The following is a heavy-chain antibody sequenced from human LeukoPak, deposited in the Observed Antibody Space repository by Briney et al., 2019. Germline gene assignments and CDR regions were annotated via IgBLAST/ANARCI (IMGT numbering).Heavy chain of an antibody. CDR3: ARLAISNFRAFDI. Sequence: PSETLSLTCTVSGGSISSSSYYWGWIRQPPGKGLEWIGSIYYSGSTYYNPSLKSRVTISVDTSKNQFSLKLSSVTAADTAVYYCARLAISNFRAFDIWGQGTMVTVSS. CDR2: IYYSGST. D-gene: IGHD4-11*01. V-gene: IGHV4-39*01. CDR1: GGSISSSSYY. J-gene: IGHJ3*02.